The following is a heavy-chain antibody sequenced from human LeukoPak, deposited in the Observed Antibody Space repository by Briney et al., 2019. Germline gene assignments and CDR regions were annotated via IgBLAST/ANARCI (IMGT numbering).Heavy chain of an antibody. CDR3: ARGQIAVAGNPFDY. D-gene: IGHD6-19*01. Sequence: GGSLRLSCAASGFTFSSYAMHWVRQAPGKGLEWVAVISYDGSSKYYADSVKGRFTISRDNSKNTLYLQMNSLRAEDTAVYYCARGQIAVAGNPFDYWGQGTLVTVSS. J-gene: IGHJ4*02. CDR2: ISYDGSSK. V-gene: IGHV3-30-3*01. CDR1: GFTFSSYA.